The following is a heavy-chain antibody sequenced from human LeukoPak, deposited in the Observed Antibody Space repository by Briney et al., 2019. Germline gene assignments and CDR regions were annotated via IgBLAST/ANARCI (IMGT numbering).Heavy chain of an antibody. CDR3: ARDAFRSDY. CDR2: ISGGGDST. V-gene: IGHV3-21*01. Sequence: PGGSLRLSCSASGFSFSSYTMTWVRQAPGKGPEWVSIISGGGDSTFYTDSVKGRFTISRDNAKNSLYLQMNSLRAEDTAVYYCARDAFRSDYWGQGTLVTVSS. J-gene: IGHJ4*02. CDR1: GFSFSSYT. D-gene: IGHD3-3*02.